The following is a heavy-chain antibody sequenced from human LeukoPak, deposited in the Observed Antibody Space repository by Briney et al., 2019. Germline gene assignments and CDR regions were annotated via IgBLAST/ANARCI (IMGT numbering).Heavy chain of an antibody. CDR1: GGSFSGYY. D-gene: IGHD2-2*01. V-gene: IGHV4-34*01. CDR3: ASPPLGYCSSTSCYGGSDFDY. CDR2: INHRGST. J-gene: IGHJ4*02. Sequence: SETLSLTCAVYGGSFSGYYWSWIRQPPGKGLEWIGEINHRGSTNYNPSLKSRVTISVDTSKNQFSLKLSSVTAADTAVYYCASPPLGYCSSTSCYGGSDFDYWGQGTLVTVSS.